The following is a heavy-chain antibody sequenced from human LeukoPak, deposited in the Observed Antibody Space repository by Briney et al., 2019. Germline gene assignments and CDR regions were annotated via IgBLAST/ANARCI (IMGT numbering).Heavy chain of an antibody. CDR1: GGSISSSSYY. V-gene: IGHV4-39*07. CDR2: IYYSGTT. J-gene: IGHJ4*02. Sequence: PSETLSLTCTVSGGSISSSSYYWGWIRQSPGTGLEWIGSIYYSGTTYYNPSLKSRVTISIDTSKNQFSLKLSSVTAADTAVYYCARPFDGNDSSDYLPYWGQGTLVTVSS. CDR3: ARPFDGNDSSDYLPY. D-gene: IGHD3-22*01.